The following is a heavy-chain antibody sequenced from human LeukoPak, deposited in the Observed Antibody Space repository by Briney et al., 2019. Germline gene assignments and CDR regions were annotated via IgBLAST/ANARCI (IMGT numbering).Heavy chain of an antibody. CDR3: ARNSGRYAFDI. D-gene: IGHD1-26*01. J-gene: IGHJ3*02. CDR2: INHSGST. Sequence: SSETLSLTCAVYGGSFSGYYWSWIRQPPGKGLEWIGKINHSGSTNYNPSLKSRVTISVDTSKNQFSLKLSSVTAADTAVYYCARNSGRYAFDIWGQGTMVTVSS. CDR1: GGSFSGYY. V-gene: IGHV4-34*01.